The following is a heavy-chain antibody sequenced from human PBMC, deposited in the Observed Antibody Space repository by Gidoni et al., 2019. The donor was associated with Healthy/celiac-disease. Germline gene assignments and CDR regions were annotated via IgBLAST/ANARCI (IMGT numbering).Heavy chain of an antibody. CDR2: INPNSGGT. V-gene: IGHV1-2*04. CDR3: ARNVIEAYYYGMDV. D-gene: IGHD3-16*02. J-gene: IGHJ6*02. CDR1: GYTFTGYY. Sequence: QVQLVQSGAEVKKPGASVTVSCKASGYTFTGYYMHWVRQAPGQGLEWMGWINPNSGGTNYAQKFQGWVTMTRDTSISTAYMELSRLRSDDTAVYYCARNVIEAYYYGMDVWGQGTTVTVSS.